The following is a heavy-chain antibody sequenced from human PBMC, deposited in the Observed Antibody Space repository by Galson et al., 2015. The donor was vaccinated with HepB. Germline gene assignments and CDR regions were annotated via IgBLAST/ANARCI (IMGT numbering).Heavy chain of an antibody. CDR2: ISPYNDHT. D-gene: IGHD2-15*01. CDR3: ARAGWAYCSGASCSSIGYFDL. Sequence: SVKVSCKASGYTFTSYGISWVRQAPGQGLEWLGWISPYNDHTNYAQILQGRVTMTTDTFTSTAYMELRSLRSDATAMYYCARAGWAYCSGASCSSIGYFDLWGRGTLVTVSS. CDR1: GYTFTSYG. V-gene: IGHV1-18*01. J-gene: IGHJ2*01.